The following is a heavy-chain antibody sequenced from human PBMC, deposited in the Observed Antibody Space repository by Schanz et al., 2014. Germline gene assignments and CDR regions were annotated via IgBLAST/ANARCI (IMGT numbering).Heavy chain of an antibody. V-gene: IGHV1-18*01. J-gene: IGHJ4*02. D-gene: IGHD6-13*01. CDR3: ASSGAGYSSSWDFDY. Sequence: QVQLVQSGAEVKKPGASVKVSCKTSGYTFSSYGITWVRQAPGQGLEWMGWISPYNGNTNYAPKVQGRVTVTTDTSTFTAYMDVSSLRSEDTAVYYCASSGAGYSSSWDFDYWGQGTLVTVSS. CDR2: ISPYNGNT. CDR1: GYTFSSYG.